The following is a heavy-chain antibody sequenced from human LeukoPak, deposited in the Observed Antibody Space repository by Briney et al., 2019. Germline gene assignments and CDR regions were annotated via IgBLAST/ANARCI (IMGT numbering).Heavy chain of an antibody. CDR1: GFTFTDYA. J-gene: IGHJ5*02. CDR2: ISWNSGSI. D-gene: IGHD6-19*01. V-gene: IGHV3-9*01. Sequence: PGGSLRLSCASSGFTFTDYAMGWVRQAPGKGLEWVSGISWNSGSIGYADSVKGRFTISRDNAKNSLYLQMNSLRAEDTALYYCAKVGSSSGWYNWFDPWGQGTLVTVSS. CDR3: AKVGSSSGWYNWFDP.